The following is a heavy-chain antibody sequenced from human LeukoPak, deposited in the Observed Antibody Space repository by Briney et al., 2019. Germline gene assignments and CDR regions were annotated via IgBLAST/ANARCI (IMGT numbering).Heavy chain of an antibody. CDR1: GFTFSSYG. CDR2: IWYDGSNK. J-gene: IGHJ4*02. D-gene: IGHD3-10*01. V-gene: IGHV3-33*01. CDR3: ARDQLWFGELTFDY. Sequence: PGRSLRLSCAASGFTFSSYGMHWVRQAPGKGLEWVAVIWYDGSNKYYADSVKGRFTISRDNSKNTLYLQMNSLRAEDTAVYYCARDQLWFGELTFDYWGQGTLVTVSS.